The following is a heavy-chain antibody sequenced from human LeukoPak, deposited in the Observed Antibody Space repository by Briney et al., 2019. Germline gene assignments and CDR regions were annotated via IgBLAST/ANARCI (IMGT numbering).Heavy chain of an antibody. D-gene: IGHD3-22*01. CDR1: GGSISSYY. Sequence: PSETLSLTCTVSGGSISSYYWSWIRQPPGKGLEWIGYIYYTGITNYNPSLRSRVTILVDTSKNHFTLNLSSVTAADTALYYCARRDSSGYYGHRGQGTLVTVSS. CDR3: ARRDSSGYYGH. V-gene: IGHV4-59*08. J-gene: IGHJ4*02. CDR2: IYYTGIT.